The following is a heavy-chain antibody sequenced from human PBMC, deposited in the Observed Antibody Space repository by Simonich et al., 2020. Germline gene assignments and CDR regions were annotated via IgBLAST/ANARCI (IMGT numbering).Heavy chain of an antibody. CDR2: IKKDGSAK. CDR1: GFTFSSYW. CDR3: ARDGLGTAYYYYMDV. V-gene: IGHV3-7*01. Sequence: VQLVESGGGLVQPGGSLRLSCAASGFTFSSYWMSWVRQAQGKGLEWVANIKKDGSAKYYVDSVKGRFTISRDNAKNSLYLQMNSLRAEDTAVYYCARDGLGTAYYYYMDVWGKGTTVTVSS. J-gene: IGHJ6*03. D-gene: IGHD7-27*01.